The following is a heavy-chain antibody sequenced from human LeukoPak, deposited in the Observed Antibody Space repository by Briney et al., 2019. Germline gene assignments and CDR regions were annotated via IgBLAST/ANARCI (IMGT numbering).Heavy chain of an antibody. J-gene: IGHJ4*02. D-gene: IGHD3-16*01. CDR2: INGDGSNS. V-gene: IGHV3-74*01. CDR1: GFPFTTYW. CDR3: ARTSPTSHFDF. Sequence: GSLRLSSVASGFPFTTYWMRWVRPAPGKGLVWVSSINGDGSNSNYADSVKGRFTISRDNARNTLYLQMNGLRAEDTALYYCARTSPTSHFDFWGQGTLVTVSS.